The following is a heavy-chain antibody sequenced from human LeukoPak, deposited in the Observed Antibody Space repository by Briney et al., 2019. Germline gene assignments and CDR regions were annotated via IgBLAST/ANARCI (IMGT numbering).Heavy chain of an antibody. J-gene: IGHJ3*02. CDR3: ARPLKYCSSSTCYSAFDI. Sequence: SETLSLTCSVSGGSIISSSCFWGWIRQPPGKGLEWIGSIYYSGSTYYNPSLKSRVTISVDTSKNQFSLKLTSVTAADTAVYCCARPLKYCSSSTCYSAFDIWGQGTMVTVSS. CDR2: IYYSGST. CDR1: GGSIISSSCF. D-gene: IGHD2-2*01. V-gene: IGHV4-39*01.